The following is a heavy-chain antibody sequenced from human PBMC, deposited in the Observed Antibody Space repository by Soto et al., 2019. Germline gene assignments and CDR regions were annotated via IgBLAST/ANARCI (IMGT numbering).Heavy chain of an antibody. V-gene: IGHV4-39*01. Sequence: PSETLSLTCTVSGGSFNSSSYYWGWIRQPPGKGLEWIGSIYYSGSTYYNPSLKSRVTISIDTSKNQFSLKLSVTATDTAVYYCARHEYSSSWYYYYGMDVWGQGTTVT. CDR1: GGSFNSSSYY. J-gene: IGHJ6*02. CDR3: ARHEYSSSWYYYYGMDV. CDR2: IYYSGST. D-gene: IGHD6-6*01.